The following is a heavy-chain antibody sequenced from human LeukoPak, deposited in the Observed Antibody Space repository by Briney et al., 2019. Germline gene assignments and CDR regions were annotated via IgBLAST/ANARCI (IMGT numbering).Heavy chain of an antibody. CDR2: ITWTGGGT. J-gene: IGHJ4*02. V-gene: IGHV3-20*04. D-gene: IGHD3-10*01. CDR3: ARDPFLHYSGSGSYYGSFDY. CDR1: GFTFHDYG. Sequence: GGSLRLSCAASGFTFHDYGMNWVRQAPGKGLEWVASITWTGGGTNYAESVKGRFTISRDNAENSRYLEINTRRVEDTGFYYCARDPFLHYSGSGSYYGSFDYWGQGTLVTVSS.